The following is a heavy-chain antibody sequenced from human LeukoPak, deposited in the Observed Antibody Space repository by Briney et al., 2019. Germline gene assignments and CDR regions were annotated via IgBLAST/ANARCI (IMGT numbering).Heavy chain of an antibody. CDR1: GGSISSYY. V-gene: IGHV4-4*07. CDR3: ARVRYSSSWYLVSYYYYMDV. J-gene: IGHJ6*03. Sequence: SETLSLTCTVSGGSISSYYWSWIRQPAGKGLEWLGRIYTSGSTNYNPSLKSRVTMSVDTSKNQFSLKLSSVTAADTAVYYCARVRYSSSWYLVSYYYYMDVWGKGTTVTISS. D-gene: IGHD6-13*01. CDR2: IYTSGST.